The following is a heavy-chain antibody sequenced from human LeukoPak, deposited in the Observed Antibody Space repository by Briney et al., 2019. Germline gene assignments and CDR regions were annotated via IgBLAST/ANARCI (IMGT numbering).Heavy chain of an antibody. D-gene: IGHD3-22*01. CDR3: ARLGSGHYSYYFDY. V-gene: IGHV1-3*01. CDR2: INAGNGNT. Sequence: GASVKVSCKASGYTFTSYAMHWVRQAPGQRLEWMGWINAGNGNTKYSQKFQGRVTITRDTSASTAYMELSSLRSEDTAVYYCARLGSGHYSYYFDYWGQGTLVTVSS. CDR1: GYTFTSYA. J-gene: IGHJ4*02.